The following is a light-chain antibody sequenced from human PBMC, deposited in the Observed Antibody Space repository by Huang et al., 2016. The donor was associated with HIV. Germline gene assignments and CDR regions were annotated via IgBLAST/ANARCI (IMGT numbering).Light chain of an antibody. CDR1: KNVRNN. V-gene: IGKV3D-15*01. J-gene: IGKJ4*01. CDR3: QQYDKWPPGLT. Sequence: EIKMTQSPATLSVSPGGRVTLSCRASKNVRNNVAWYQQKTGQAPRLLIYDTSTRAAGIPARFSGSGSGTEFTLTISGLQSEDFAIYYCQQYDKWPPGLTFGGGTKVEI. CDR2: DTS.